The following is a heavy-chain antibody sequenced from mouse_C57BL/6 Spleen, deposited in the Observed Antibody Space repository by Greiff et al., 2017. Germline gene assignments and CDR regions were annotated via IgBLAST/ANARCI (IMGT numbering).Heavy chain of an antibody. CDR3: ARGEGAYGNYADY. Sequence: QVQLQQSGAELVKPGASVKISCKASGYAFSSYWMNWVKQRPGKGLEWIGQIYPGGGDTNYNGKFKGKATLTADKSSSTAYMQLSSLTSEDSAVYFWARGEGAYGNYADYWGQGTTLTVSS. J-gene: IGHJ2*01. D-gene: IGHD2-1*01. CDR2: IYPGGGDT. CDR1: GYAFSSYW. V-gene: IGHV1-80*01.